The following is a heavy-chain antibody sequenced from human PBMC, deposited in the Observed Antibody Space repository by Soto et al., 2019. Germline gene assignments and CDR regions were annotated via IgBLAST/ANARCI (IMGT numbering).Heavy chain of an antibody. CDR3: ARHTSAAMVWLLDY. CDR1: GGSISSYY. V-gene: IGHV4-59*08. CDR2: IYYSGST. Sequence: PSETLSLTCSVSGGSISSYYWSWIRQPPGKGLEWIGYIYYSGSTNYNPSLKSRVTISVDTSKNQFSLKLSSVTAADTAVYYCARHTSAAMVWLLDYWGQGTLVTVSS. D-gene: IGHD5-18*01. J-gene: IGHJ4*02.